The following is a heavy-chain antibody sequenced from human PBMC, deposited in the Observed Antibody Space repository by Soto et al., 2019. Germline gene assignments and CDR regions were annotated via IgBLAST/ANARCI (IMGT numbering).Heavy chain of an antibody. CDR2: ISGSGGST. J-gene: IGHJ6*03. CDR1: GFTFCSYA. D-gene: IGHD6-13*01. Sequence: GGSLRLFCAASGFTFCSYAMSWVRQAPGKGLEWVSAISGSGGSTYYADSVKGRFTISRDNSKNTLYLQMNSLRAEDTAVYYCAKAAGGPGSSRYYYYMDVWGKGTTLTVSS. V-gene: IGHV3-23*01. CDR3: AKAAGGPGSSRYYYYMDV.